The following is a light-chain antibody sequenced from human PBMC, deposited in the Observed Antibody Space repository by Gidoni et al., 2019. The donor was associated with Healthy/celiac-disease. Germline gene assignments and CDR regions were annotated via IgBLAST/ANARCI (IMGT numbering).Light chain of an antibody. CDR2: GAS. CDR1: QSVSSN. V-gene: IGKV3-15*01. CDR3: QQYNNWPRT. J-gene: IGKJ2*01. Sequence: EVVMTPSPATLSVSRGESATLSCKARQSVSSNLAWYQQKPGQAPRLLIYGASTRSTGIPARFSGSGSGTEFTLTISSLQSESFAVYSCQQYNNWPRTFGQGTKLEIK.